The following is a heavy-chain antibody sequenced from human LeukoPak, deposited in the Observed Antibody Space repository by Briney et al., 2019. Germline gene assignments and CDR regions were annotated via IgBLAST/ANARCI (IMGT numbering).Heavy chain of an antibody. CDR3: ARGGVSYGSRSFDY. CDR1: GFTFSSYS. V-gene: IGHV3-21*01. D-gene: IGHD1-26*01. J-gene: IGHJ4*02. CDR2: ISSSSSYI. Sequence: GGSLRLSCAASGFTFSSYSMNWVRQAPGKGLEWVSSISSSSSYIYYADSVKGRFTISRDNAKNSLYLQMNSLRAEDTAVYYCARGGVSYGSRSFDYWGQGTLVTVSS.